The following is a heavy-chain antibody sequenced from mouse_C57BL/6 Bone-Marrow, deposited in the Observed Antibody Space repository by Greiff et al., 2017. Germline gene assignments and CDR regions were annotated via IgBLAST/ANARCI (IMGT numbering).Heavy chain of an antibody. CDR1: GYTFTSYW. V-gene: IGHV1-64*01. J-gene: IGHJ4*01. Sequence: QVQLQQPGAELVKPGASVKLSCKASGYTFTSYWMHWVKQRPGQGLEWIGMIHPNSGSTNYNEKFKSKATLTVDKSSSTAYMQHSSLTSEDSAVYYCAIAYNSNSYYAMDYWGQGTSVTVSA. CDR3: AIAYNSNSYYAMDY. CDR2: IHPNSGST. D-gene: IGHD2-5*01.